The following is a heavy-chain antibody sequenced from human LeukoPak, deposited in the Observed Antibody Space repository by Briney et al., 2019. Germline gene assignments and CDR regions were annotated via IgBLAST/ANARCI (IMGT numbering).Heavy chain of an antibody. CDR3: AKDWYNWNDYYYYGMDV. CDR2: ISYDGSNK. CDR1: GFTFSSYG. J-gene: IGHJ6*04. Sequence: PGRSLRLSCAASGFTFSSYGMHWVRQAPGKGLEWVAVISYDGSNKYYADSVKGRFTISRDNSKNTLYLQMNSLRAEETAVHYCAKDWYNWNDYYYYGMDVWGKGTTVTVSS. D-gene: IGHD1-1*01. V-gene: IGHV3-30*18.